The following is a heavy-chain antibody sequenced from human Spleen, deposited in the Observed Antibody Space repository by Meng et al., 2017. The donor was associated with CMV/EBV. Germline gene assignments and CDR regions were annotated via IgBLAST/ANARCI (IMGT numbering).Heavy chain of an antibody. V-gene: IGHV2-70D*14. Sequence: SGPTLVKPTQTLTLTFTFSGFSLTTTRMRVSWIRQPPGKALEWLALIDWDDDKFYSTSLKTRLTISKDTSKNQVVLTMTNMDPVDTATYYCARLAPTQRAYYFDYWGQGTLVTVSS. CDR3: ARLAPTQRAYYFDY. CDR2: IDWDDDK. D-gene: IGHD6-25*01. CDR1: GFSLTTTRMR. J-gene: IGHJ4*02.